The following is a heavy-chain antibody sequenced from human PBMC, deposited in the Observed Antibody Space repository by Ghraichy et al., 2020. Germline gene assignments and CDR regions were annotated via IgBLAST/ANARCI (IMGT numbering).Heavy chain of an antibody. J-gene: IGHJ4*02. CDR2: IYWDDDK. CDR3: AHTPRRIMITFGGVIATPFVDY. V-gene: IGHV2-5*02. CDR1: GFSLSTSGVG. Sequence: SGPTLVKPTQTLTLTCTFSGFSLSTSGVGVGWIRQPPGKALEWLALIYWDDDKRYSPSLKSRLTITKDTSKNQVVLTMTNMDPVDTATYYCAHTPRRIMITFGGVIATPFVDYWGQGTLVTVSS. D-gene: IGHD3-16*02.